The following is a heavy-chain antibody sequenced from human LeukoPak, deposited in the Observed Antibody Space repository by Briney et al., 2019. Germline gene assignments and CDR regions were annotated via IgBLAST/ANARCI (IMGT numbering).Heavy chain of an antibody. CDR2: IYYSGST. D-gene: IGHD5-18*01. V-gene: IGHV4-59*01. J-gene: IGHJ5*02. Sequence: SETLSLTCTVSGGSISSYYWSWIRQPPGKGLEGIGYIYYSGSTNYNPSLKSRVTISVDTSKNQFSLKLSSVTAADTAVYYCARGRVDTAMVQFDPWGQGTLVTVSS. CDR1: GGSISSYY. CDR3: ARGRVDTAMVQFDP.